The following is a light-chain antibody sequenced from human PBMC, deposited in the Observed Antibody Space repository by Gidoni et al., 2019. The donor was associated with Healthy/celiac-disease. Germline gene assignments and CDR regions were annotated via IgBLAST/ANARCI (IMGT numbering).Light chain of an antibody. J-gene: IGKJ1*01. CDR3: QQYNNWPPVT. Sequence: EIVMTQSPATLSVSPGERATLSCRASQSVSSNLAWYQQKPGQAPRLLIYGASTRATGIPARFSGSGSGTEFTLTISSLQSEDFAVYYCQQYNNWPPVTYGQGTKVEIK. CDR2: GAS. V-gene: IGKV3-15*01. CDR1: QSVSSN.